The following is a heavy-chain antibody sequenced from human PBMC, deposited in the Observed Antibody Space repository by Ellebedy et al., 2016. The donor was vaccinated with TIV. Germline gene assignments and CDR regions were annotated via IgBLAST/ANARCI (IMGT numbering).Heavy chain of an antibody. CDR1: GFSFRSYW. Sequence: GESLKISCAASGFSFRSYWMSWVRQAPGKGLEWVANIYQDGSEKYYVDSVEGRFTISRDNAKNELYLQMKGLRVEDTAVYYSARRGSYGDYAVHVNSWFDSWGQGTPVTVSP. D-gene: IGHD4-17*01. CDR3: ARRGSYGDYAVHVNSWFDS. V-gene: IGHV3-7*01. J-gene: IGHJ5*01. CDR2: IYQDGSEK.